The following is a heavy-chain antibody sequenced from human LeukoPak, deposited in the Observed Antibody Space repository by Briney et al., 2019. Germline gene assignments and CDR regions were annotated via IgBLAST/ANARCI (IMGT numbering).Heavy chain of an antibody. CDR2: IYTSGST. V-gene: IGHV4-61*02. CDR3: ARDSGSHEPPHSFDY. D-gene: IGHD1-26*01. CDR1: GGSISSGNYY. J-gene: IGHJ4*02. Sequence: SQTLSLTCTVSGGSISSGNYYWSWIRQPAGKGQEWIGRIYTSGSTNYNPSLKSRVTMSVDTSKNQFSLRLSSVTAADTAVYYCARDSGSHEPPHSFDYWGQGTLVTVSS.